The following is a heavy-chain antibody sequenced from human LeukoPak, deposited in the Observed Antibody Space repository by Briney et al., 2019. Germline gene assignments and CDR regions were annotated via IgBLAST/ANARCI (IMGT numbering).Heavy chain of an antibody. Sequence: ASVKVSCKASGYTFTGYYMHWVRQAPGQGLEWMGWINPNSGGTNYAQKFQGRVTMTRDTSISTAYMELSRLRADDTAVYYCARETPDYGGNGGNFDYWGQGTPVTVSS. CDR3: ARETPDYGGNGGNFDY. CDR2: INPNSGGT. D-gene: IGHD4-23*01. CDR1: GYTFTGYY. J-gene: IGHJ4*02. V-gene: IGHV1-2*02.